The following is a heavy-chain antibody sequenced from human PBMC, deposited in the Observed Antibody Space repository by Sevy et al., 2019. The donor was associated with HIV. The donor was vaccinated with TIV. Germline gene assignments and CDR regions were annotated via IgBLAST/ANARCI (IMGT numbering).Heavy chain of an antibody. J-gene: IGHJ3*02. D-gene: IGHD3-22*01. CDR2: ISGSGGST. Sequence: GGSLRLSCAASGFTFSSYAMNWVRQAPGKGLEWVSAISGSGGSTYYADSVKGRFTISRDNSKNTFYLQMNSLRAEDTAVYYCAKDQIGSSGYYPDAFDIWGQGTMVTVSS. V-gene: IGHV3-23*01. CDR3: AKDQIGSSGYYPDAFDI. CDR1: GFTFSSYA.